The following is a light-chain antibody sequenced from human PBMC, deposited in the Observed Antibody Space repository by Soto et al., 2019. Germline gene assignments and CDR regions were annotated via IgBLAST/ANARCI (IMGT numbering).Light chain of an antibody. CDR1: QGFTNY. J-gene: IGKJ5*01. CDR3: QKYNTAPYT. V-gene: IGKV1-27*01. Sequence: IQMTQSPPSLSASVGDTVPLTCRASQGFTNYLAWYQQKPGKAPKLLIYAASTLQSGVPPRFSGSGSGTHFTLTISSLQPEDAATYYCQKYNTAPYTFGQGTRLEIK. CDR2: AAS.